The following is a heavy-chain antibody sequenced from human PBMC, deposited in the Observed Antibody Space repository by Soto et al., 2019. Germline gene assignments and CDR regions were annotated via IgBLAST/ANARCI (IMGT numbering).Heavy chain of an antibody. V-gene: IGHV1-18*01. J-gene: IGHJ6*02. CDR2: ISPYSGNT. CDR3: AMVDNYVPPTPQDV. D-gene: IGHD3-16*01. CDR1: GYIFVNYG. Sequence: QVQLVQSGDEVRKPGSSVKVSCKASGYIFVNYGIAWVRQAPGQGHEWMGWISPYSGNTHYASQVQGRLTVTTDTSTSTAYIDLGSLTSADTAVYYCAMVDNYVPPTPQDVWGQGTTVTVSS.